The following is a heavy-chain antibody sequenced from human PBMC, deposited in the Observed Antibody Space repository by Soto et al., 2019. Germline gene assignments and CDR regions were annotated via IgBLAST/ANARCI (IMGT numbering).Heavy chain of an antibody. Sequence: SGPTVVNPTPPLTLTCTFSGFSLNSRGVGVGGVRQPPGKALEWLAIVYWDDDKRYRPSLRSRLSIRNDTPKNQVVLTLTNTDPVDTATSYCVHRAPVDQTGMGFDFWGQGSLVTVSS. CDR2: VYWDDDK. CDR1: GFSLNSRGVG. J-gene: IGHJ4*02. CDR3: VHRAPVDQTGMGFDF. D-gene: IGHD3-9*01. V-gene: IGHV2-5*02.